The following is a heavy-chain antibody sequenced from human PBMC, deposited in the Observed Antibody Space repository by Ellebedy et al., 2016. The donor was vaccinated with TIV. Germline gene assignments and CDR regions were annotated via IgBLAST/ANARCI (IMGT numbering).Heavy chain of an antibody. Sequence: GESLKISCAASGFAFSNYGMSWVRQAPGKGLEWVSGISGSGGSGSGGTTFYAESVKGRFTISRDNSKNTLYLQMNSLRTEDTAVYYCARDGRSAYYDWGQGTLVTVSS. D-gene: IGHD3-3*01. CDR2: ISGSGGSGSGGTT. CDR1: GFAFSNYG. CDR3: ARDGRSAYYD. J-gene: IGHJ4*02. V-gene: IGHV3-23*01.